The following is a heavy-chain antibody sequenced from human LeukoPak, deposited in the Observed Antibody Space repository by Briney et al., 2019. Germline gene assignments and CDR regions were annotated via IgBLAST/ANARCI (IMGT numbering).Heavy chain of an antibody. CDR1: GGTFSSYA. Sequence: GASVTVSFKASGGTFSSYAINWVRQAPGQGLEWMGGIIPMFATANYAQKLQGRVTITADRSTSTAYMELSSLRSEDTAVYYCARTDGGKTYYFDYWGQGTLVTVSS. D-gene: IGHD4-23*01. CDR2: IIPMFATA. J-gene: IGHJ4*02. V-gene: IGHV1-69*06. CDR3: ARTDGGKTYYFDY.